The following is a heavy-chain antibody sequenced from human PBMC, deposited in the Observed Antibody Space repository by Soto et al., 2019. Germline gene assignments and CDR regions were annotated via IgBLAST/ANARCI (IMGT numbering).Heavy chain of an antibody. J-gene: IGHJ6*02. CDR1: GGSISSYY. V-gene: IGHV4-59*01. CDR2: IYYSGST. CDR3: ARGEVGYCSGGSCYYYGMDV. Sequence: ASETLSLTCTVSGGSISSYYWSWIRQPPGKGLEWIGYIYYSGSTNYNPSLKSRVTISVDTSKNQFSLKLSSVTAADTAVYYCARGEVGYCSGGSCYYYGMDVWGQGTTVTVSS. D-gene: IGHD2-15*01.